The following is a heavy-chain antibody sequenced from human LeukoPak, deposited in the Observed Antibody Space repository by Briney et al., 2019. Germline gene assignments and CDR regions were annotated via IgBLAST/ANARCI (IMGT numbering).Heavy chain of an antibody. Sequence: SETLSLTCTVSGGSISSYYGSWVRQPPGKGLEWHGYIYYSGTTNYNPSRKSQVTLSVDTPNNQFSPKLTSVTAADTAVYYCARGVYIAAAQYGYWGQGTLVTVSS. CDR2: IYYSGTT. CDR3: ARGVYIAAAQYGY. CDR1: GGSISSYY. D-gene: IGHD6-13*01. V-gene: IGHV4-59*01. J-gene: IGHJ4*02.